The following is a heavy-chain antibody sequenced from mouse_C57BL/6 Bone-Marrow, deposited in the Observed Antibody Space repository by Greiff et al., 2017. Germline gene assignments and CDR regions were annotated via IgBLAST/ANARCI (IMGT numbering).Heavy chain of an antibody. CDR1: GYTFTNYW. CDR2: IYPGGGYT. V-gene: IGHV1-63*01. CDR3: ARRDYGSSYGFAY. Sequence: VQLQQSGAELVRPGPSVKMSCKASGYTFTNYWIGWAKQRPGHGLEWIGDIYPGGGYTNYNEKFKGKATLTADKSSSTAYMQFSSLTSEDSAIYYCARRDYGSSYGFAYWGQGTLVTVSA. J-gene: IGHJ3*01. D-gene: IGHD1-1*01.